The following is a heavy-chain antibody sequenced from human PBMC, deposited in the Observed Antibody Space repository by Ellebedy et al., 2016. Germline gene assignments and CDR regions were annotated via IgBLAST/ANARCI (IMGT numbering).Heavy chain of an antibody. CDR3: ARGTGSYGCGMDV. Sequence: SETLSLXXTVSGGSLSSGNYYWGWIRQPPGKGLEWIVNVYYSGSMYYYSPSLKSRVTISVDTSKNQFSLRLSSVTAADTAVYYCARGTGSYGCGMDVWGQGTTVTVSS. CDR2: VYYSGSMY. J-gene: IGHJ6*02. CDR1: GGSLSSGNYY. V-gene: IGHV4-39*01. D-gene: IGHD1-26*01.